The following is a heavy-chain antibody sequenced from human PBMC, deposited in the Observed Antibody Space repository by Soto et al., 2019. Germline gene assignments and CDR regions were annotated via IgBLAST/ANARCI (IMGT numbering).Heavy chain of an antibody. CDR1: GGSISSGGYY. J-gene: IGHJ5*02. CDR3: GRAGLGWDSTAWLDP. Sequence: QVQLQESGPGLVKPSQTLSLTCTVSGGSISSGGYYWSWIRQHPGKGLEWIGYIYYSGSTYYNPCVKIRVTVSVGTSNIQFSLKRSAVTAAETGAYYCGRAGLGWDSTAWLDPWGQGTLVTVSS. CDR2: IYYSGST. V-gene: IGHV4-31*03. D-gene: IGHD2-21*01.